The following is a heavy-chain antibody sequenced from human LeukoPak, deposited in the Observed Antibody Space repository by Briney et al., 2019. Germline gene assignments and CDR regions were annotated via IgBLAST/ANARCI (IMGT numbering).Heavy chain of an antibody. V-gene: IGHV4-59*08. CDR2: IYYSGST. J-gene: IGHJ4*02. Sequence: SETLSLTCTVSGGSTTSYYWSWIRQPPGKGLEWIGYIYYSGSTRYNPSLKSRVAISIDTSKNQFSLKLSSVTAADTAVYYCASAAYYYGSGSYVGGWGQGTLVTVSS. D-gene: IGHD3-10*01. CDR3: ASAAYYYGSGSYVGG. CDR1: GGSTTSYY.